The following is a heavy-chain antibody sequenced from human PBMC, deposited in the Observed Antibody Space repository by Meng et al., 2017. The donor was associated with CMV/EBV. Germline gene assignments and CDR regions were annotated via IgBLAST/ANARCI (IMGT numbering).Heavy chain of an antibody. J-gene: IGHJ5*02. D-gene: IGHD3-3*01. V-gene: IGHV3-9*01. CDR3: AKENYDFWSGYYIWGGNNWFDP. CDR2: IIWNSGSI. Sequence: GGSLRLSCAASGFIFDDYAMRWVRQVPGKGLEWVSGIIWNSGSIGYADSVKGRFTISRDNAKNSLYLQMNSLRDEDTALYYCAKENYDFWSGYYIWGGNNWFDPWGQGTLVTVSS. CDR1: GFIFDDYA.